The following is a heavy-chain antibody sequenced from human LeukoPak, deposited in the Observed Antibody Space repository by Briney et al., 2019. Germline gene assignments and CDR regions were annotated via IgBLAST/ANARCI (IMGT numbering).Heavy chain of an antibody. CDR1: GDSISSGASY. CDR3: ARASITYYYYYYMGV. D-gene: IGHD1-14*01. J-gene: IGHJ6*03. CDR2: IYHSGTS. Sequence: SETLSLTCTVSGDSISSGASYWSWIRRPPGEGLEWVGYIYHSGTSYYNPSLRSRVTISVDTSKNQFSLKLSSVTAADTAVYYCARASITYYYYYYMGVWGKGTTVTVSS. V-gene: IGHV4-30-4*02.